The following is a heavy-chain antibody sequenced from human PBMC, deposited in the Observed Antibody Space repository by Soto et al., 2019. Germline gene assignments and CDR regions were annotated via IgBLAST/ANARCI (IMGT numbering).Heavy chain of an antibody. CDR1: GYTFTSYA. Sequence: GASVKVSCKASGYTFTSYAMHWVRQAPGQRLEWMGWINAGNGNTKYSQKFQGRVTMTRDTSTSTVYMELSSLRSEDTAVYYCARGGPGGDCYDYWGQGTLVTVSS. J-gene: IGHJ4*02. V-gene: IGHV1-3*01. CDR3: ARGGPGGDCYDY. CDR2: INAGNGNT. D-gene: IGHD2-8*02.